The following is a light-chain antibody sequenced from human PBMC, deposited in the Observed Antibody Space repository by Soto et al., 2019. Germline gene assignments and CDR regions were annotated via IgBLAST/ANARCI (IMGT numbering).Light chain of an antibody. V-gene: IGLV2-14*01. Sequence: QSALTQPASVSGSPGQPITISCTGTSSDVGEYNYVSWYRQNPGKAPELMIYDVNNRPSGVSSRFSGSKSGNTASLTISGLQADDEADYCCSSFTTTNTIIFGGGTKVTVL. CDR3: SSFTTTNTII. CDR2: DVN. J-gene: IGLJ2*01. CDR1: SSDVGEYNY.